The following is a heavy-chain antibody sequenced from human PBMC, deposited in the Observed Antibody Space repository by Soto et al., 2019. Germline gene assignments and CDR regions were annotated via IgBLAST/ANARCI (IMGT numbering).Heavy chain of an antibody. D-gene: IGHD2-15*01. V-gene: IGHV3-30-3*01. J-gene: IGHJ4*02. CDR1: GFTFRSYA. Sequence: GGSLRLSCAASGFTFRSYAMHWVRQAPGKGLEWAAVISYDGSNKYYADSVKGRFTISRDNSKNTLYLQMNSLRAEDTAVYYCARDPSPEYCSGGSCQSYYFNYWGQGTRVTVSS. CDR2: ISYDGSNK. CDR3: ARDPSPEYCSGGSCQSYYFNY.